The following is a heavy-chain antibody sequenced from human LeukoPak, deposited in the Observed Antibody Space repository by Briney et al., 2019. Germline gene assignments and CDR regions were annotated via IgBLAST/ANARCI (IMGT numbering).Heavy chain of an antibody. D-gene: IGHD3-22*01. CDR2: ISVDGSNE. CDR1: GFTFSSYG. Sequence: GGSLRLSCAASGFTFSSYGMHWVRQAPGKGLEWVAVISVDGSNEYYADSVKGRFTISRDNSKNTLYLQMNSLRAEDTAVYYCARLPIVVITSGGYWGQGTLVTVSS. V-gene: IGHV3-30*03. J-gene: IGHJ4*02. CDR3: ARLPIVVITSGGY.